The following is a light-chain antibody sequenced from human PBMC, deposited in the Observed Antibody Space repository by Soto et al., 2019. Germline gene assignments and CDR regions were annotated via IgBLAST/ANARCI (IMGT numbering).Light chain of an antibody. CDR2: KAS. V-gene: IGKV1-5*03. CDR3: QQYNGYSRT. Sequence: DIQFTQYPSSLSSYLLDIVTITCRTSQRIGTFLNWYQQKPGKAPKLLIYKASTLKSGVPSRFSGSGSGTEFTLTISSMQPDDFATFYCQQYNGYSRTFGQGTKVDIK. CDR1: QRIGTF. J-gene: IGKJ1*01.